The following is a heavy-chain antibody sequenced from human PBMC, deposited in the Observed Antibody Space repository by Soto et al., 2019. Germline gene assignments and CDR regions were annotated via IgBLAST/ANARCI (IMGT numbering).Heavy chain of an antibody. V-gene: IGHV1-3*01. Sequence: ASVKVSCKASGYTFTSYAMHWVRQAPGQRLEWMGWINAGNGNTKYSQKFQGRVTITRDTSASTAYMELSSLRSEDTAVYYCARGITMVRGVVKKTYYYYGMDGWGQGTTVTVSS. CDR2: INAGNGNT. J-gene: IGHJ6*02. D-gene: IGHD3-10*01. CDR3: ARGITMVRGVVKKTYYYYGMDG. CDR1: GYTFTSYA.